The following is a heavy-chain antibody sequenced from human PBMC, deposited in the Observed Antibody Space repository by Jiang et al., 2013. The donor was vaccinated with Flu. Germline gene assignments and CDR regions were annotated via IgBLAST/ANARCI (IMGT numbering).Heavy chain of an antibody. D-gene: IGHD5-18*01. J-gene: IGHJ6*02. CDR2: IYTSAST. V-gene: IGHV4-4*07. Sequence: GSGLVKPSETLSLTCTVSGGSISSYYWSWIRQPAGKGLEWIGRIYTSASTNYNPSLKSRVTMSADTSKNQFSLKLSSVTAADTAVYYCARDKGYSYGLYYYYAMDVWGQGTTVTVSS. CDR1: GGSISSYY. CDR3: ARDKGYSYGLYYYYAMDV.